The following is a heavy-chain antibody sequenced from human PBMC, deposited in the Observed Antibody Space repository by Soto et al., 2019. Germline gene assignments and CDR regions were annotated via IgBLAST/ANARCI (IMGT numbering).Heavy chain of an antibody. J-gene: IGHJ6*02. CDR1: GGSVSSGGYF. CDR3: ARGEDAFFYYGLDV. Sequence: PSETLSLTCTVSGGSVSSGGYFWSWIRQPPGKGLEWLGYIYYSGSTNYNPSLKSRVTMSVDTSKSQFSLKLTSVTAADTAVYYCARGEDAFFYYGLDVWGQGITVTVSS. V-gene: IGHV4-61*08. CDR2: IYYSGST.